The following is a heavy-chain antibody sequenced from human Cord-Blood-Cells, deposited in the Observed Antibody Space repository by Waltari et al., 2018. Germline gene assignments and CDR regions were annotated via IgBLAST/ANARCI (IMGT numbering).Heavy chain of an antibody. J-gene: IGHJ4*02. CDR1: GGSFSGYY. D-gene: IGHD3-22*01. CDR2: INHSGST. CDR3: ARGQVIVLDY. V-gene: IGHV4-34*01. Sequence: QVQLQQWGAGLLKPSETLSLTCAVYGGSFSGYYWSWIRQLPGKGLEWIGEINHSGSTNYNPSLKSRVTISVDTSKNQFSLKLSSVTAADTAVYYCARGQVIVLDYWGQGTLVTVSS.